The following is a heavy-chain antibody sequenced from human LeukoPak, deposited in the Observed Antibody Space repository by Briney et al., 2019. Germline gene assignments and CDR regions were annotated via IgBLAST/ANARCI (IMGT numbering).Heavy chain of an antibody. V-gene: IGHV3-30*18. CDR2: ISYDGSNK. CDR1: GFTFSSYG. Sequence: GGSLRLSCAASGFTFSSYGMHWVRQAPGKGLEWVAVISYDGSNKYYADSVKGRFTISRDNSKNTLYLQMNSLRAEDTAVYYCAKDFRPVAVAGTGILDYWSQGTLVTVSS. CDR3: AKDFRPVAVAGTGILDY. D-gene: IGHD6-19*01. J-gene: IGHJ4*02.